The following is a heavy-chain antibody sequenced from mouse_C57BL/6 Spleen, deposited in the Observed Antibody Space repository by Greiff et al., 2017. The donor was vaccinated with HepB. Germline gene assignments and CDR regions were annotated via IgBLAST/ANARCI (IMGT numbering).Heavy chain of an antibody. CDR2: IYWDDDK. Sequence: QVTLKVCGPGILQSSQTLSLTCSFSGFSLSTSGMGVSWIRQPSGKGLEWLAHIYWDDDKRYNPSLKSRLTISKDTSRNQVFLKITSVDTADTATYYCARITVVAEYFDVWGTGTTVTVSS. CDR3: ARITVVAEYFDV. D-gene: IGHD1-1*01. V-gene: IGHV8-12*01. J-gene: IGHJ1*03. CDR1: GFSLSTSGMG.